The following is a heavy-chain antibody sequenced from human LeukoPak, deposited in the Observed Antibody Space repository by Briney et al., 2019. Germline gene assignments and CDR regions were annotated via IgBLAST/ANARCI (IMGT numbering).Heavy chain of an antibody. CDR2: IYTSGST. D-gene: IGHD3-22*01. J-gene: IGHJ4*02. CDR1: GGSISSYY. V-gene: IGHV4-4*07. Sequence: SETLSLTCTVSGGSISSYYWSWIRQPAGKGLEWIGRIYTSGSTNYNPSLKSRVTMSEDTSKNQFSLKLSSVTAADTAVYYCARDTYYYDSSGYYGFDYWGQGTLVTVSS. CDR3: ARDTYYYDSSGYYGFDY.